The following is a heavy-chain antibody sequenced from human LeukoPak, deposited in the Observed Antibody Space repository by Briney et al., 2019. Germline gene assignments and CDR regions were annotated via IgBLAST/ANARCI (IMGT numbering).Heavy chain of an antibody. CDR2: IKKDGSEK. CDR3: ARHLSGITGYTYGRGIDY. J-gene: IGHJ4*02. CDR1: GFTFSSYW. Sequence: GGSLRLSCAASGFTFSSYWMSWVRQAPGKGLEWVANIKKDGSEKYYVDSVKGRFPISRDNAKTSLYLQMNSLRAEDTAVYYCARHLSGITGYTYGRGIDYWGQGTLVTVSS. V-gene: IGHV3-7*01. D-gene: IGHD5-18*01.